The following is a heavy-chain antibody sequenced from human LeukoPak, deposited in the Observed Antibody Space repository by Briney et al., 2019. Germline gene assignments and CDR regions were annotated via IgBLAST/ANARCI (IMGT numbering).Heavy chain of an antibody. CDR2: ISSSSSYI. J-gene: IGHJ4*02. Sequence: PGGSLRLSCAASGFTFSSYSMNWVRQAPGKGLEWVSSISSSSSYIYYADSVKGRFTVSRDNAKNSLYLQMNSLRAEDTALYYCAKDIGSSWLFDYWGQGTLVTVSS. V-gene: IGHV3-21*04. CDR1: GFTFSSYS. D-gene: IGHD6-13*01. CDR3: AKDIGSSWLFDY.